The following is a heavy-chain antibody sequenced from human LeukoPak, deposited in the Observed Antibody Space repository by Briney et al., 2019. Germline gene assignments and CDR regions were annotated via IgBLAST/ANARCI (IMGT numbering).Heavy chain of an antibody. V-gene: IGHV4-34*01. CDR1: GGSISSYY. D-gene: IGHD3-22*01. CDR2: INHSGST. CDR3: AAEMGNYYYDSSGYLHY. J-gene: IGHJ4*02. Sequence: SETLSLTCTVSGGSISSYYWSWIRQPPGKGLEWIGEINHSGSTNYNPSLKSRVTISVDTSKNQFSLKLSSVTAADTAVYYCAAEMGNYYYDSSGYLHYWGQGILVTVSS.